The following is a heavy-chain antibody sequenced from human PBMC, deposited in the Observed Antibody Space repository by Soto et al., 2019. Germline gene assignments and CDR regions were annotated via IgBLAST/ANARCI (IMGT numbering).Heavy chain of an antibody. D-gene: IGHD6-6*01. CDR2: IIPIFGTA. V-gene: IGHV1-69*13. Sequence: GASVKVSCKASGGTFSSYAISWVRQAPGQGLEWMGGIIPIFGTANYAQKFQGRVTITADESTSTAYMELSSLRSEDTAVYYCAISGGAVRFNWFDPWGQGTLVTVSS. CDR1: GGTFSSYA. CDR3: AISGGAVRFNWFDP. J-gene: IGHJ5*02.